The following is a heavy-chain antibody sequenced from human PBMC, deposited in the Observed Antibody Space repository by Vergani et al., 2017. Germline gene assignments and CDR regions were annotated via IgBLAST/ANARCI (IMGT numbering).Heavy chain of an antibody. D-gene: IGHD6-13*01. CDR1: GGSISSSSYY. Sequence: QLQLQESGPGLVKPSETLSLTCTVSGGSISSSSYYWGWIRQPPGKGLEWIGSIYYSGSTYYNPSLKSRVTISVDTSKNQFSLKLSSVTAADTAVYYCARLVPHIAAADFDYWGQGTMVTVSS. CDR3: ARLVPHIAAADFDY. V-gene: IGHV4-39*01. CDR2: IYYSGST. J-gene: IGHJ3*01.